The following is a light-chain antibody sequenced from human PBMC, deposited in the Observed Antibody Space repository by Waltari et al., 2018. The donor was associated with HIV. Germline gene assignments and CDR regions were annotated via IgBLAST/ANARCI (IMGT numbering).Light chain of an antibody. J-gene: IGKJ2*01. V-gene: IGKV3-20*01. CDR2: GTS. Sequence: EIVLTQSPDTLSLPPGERATLSCRASESVTRRYLAWYQQKPGKAPRRLIYGTSSRATCIPDRFTGSGSGTDFTLTISRLEPEDFAVYYCQQYGSSPYNFGQGTKLEIK. CDR1: ESVTRRY. CDR3: QQYGSSPYN.